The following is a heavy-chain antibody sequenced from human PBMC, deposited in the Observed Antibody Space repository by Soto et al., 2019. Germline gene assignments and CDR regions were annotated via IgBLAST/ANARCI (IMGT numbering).Heavy chain of an antibody. Sequence: EVQLEESGGGLVKPGGSLRLSCAASGFTFSRFSMNWVRQAPGKGLEWVSSISSNSGHIYYADSVKGRFAISSDNAKNSRFLQMNSLGAEDTAVYYCARDRYYYDSSGSPKPFDIWVQGTKVTVSS. CDR3: ARDRYYYDSSGSPKPFDI. CDR2: ISSNSGHI. J-gene: IGHJ3*02. V-gene: IGHV3-21*01. CDR1: GFTFSRFS. D-gene: IGHD3-22*01.